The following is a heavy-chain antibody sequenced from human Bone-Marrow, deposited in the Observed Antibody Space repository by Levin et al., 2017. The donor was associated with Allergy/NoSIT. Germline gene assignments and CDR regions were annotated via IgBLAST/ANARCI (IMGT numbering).Heavy chain of an antibody. CDR3: AKPRGPHYDTSGLDY. V-gene: IGHV3-30*18. J-gene: IGHJ4*02. CDR2: IAYDGTYT. Sequence: GESLKISCVTSEFIFNKYDIHWVRQAPGKGLEWVAVIAYDGTYTYYGDSVKGRFTLSRDKSNNTLFLQMNRLRIEDTAVYYCAKPRGPHYDTSGLDYWGQGTLVTVSS. D-gene: IGHD3-16*01. CDR1: EFIFNKYD.